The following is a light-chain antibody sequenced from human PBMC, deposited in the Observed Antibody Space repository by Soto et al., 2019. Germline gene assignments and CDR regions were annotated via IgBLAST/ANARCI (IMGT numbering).Light chain of an antibody. Sequence: EIMMTQSPATLSVSPGERATLSCRASQSVRSNLAWYQQKPGQAPRLLIYGASTRATGIPARFSGSGSGTEFTLTISSLQSEYFAVYYCQHYNNWPPWTFGQGTKVDIK. CDR3: QHYNNWPPWT. J-gene: IGKJ1*01. V-gene: IGKV3-15*01. CDR1: QSVRSN. CDR2: GAS.